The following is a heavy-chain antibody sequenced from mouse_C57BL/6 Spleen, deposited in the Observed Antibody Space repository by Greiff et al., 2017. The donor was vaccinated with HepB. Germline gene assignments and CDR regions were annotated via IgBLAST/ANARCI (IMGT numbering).Heavy chain of an antibody. J-gene: IGHJ3*01. CDR3: ARDRDYDDGFDF. Sequence: EVKLVESGGGLVKPGGSLKLSCAASGFTFSSYAMSWVRQTPEKRLEWVATISDGGSYTYYPDNVKGRFTISRDNAKNNLYLQMSHLKSEDTAMYYCARDRDYDDGFDFWGQGTLVTVSA. D-gene: IGHD2-4*01. CDR2: ISDGGSYT. V-gene: IGHV5-4*01. CDR1: GFTFSSYA.